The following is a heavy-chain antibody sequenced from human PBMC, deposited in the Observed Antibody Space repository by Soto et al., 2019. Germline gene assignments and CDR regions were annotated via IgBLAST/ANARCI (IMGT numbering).Heavy chain of an antibody. CDR3: ARRANR. D-gene: IGHD1-26*01. CDR1: GFTFSSSE. CDR2: INCSGQAI. V-gene: IGHV3-48*03. Sequence: EVQLVESGGGLIQPGGSLRLSCAASGFTFSSSEMYWVRQAPGKGLEWVSYINCSGQAIFYADSVKGRFTISRDNAKNSLNLQMSSLRYEASAVYYCARRANRWGQGTMVTVSS. J-gene: IGHJ3*01.